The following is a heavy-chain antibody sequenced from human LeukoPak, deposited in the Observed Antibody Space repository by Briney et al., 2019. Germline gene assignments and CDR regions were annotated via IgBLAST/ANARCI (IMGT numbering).Heavy chain of an antibody. Sequence: ASVKVSCKASGYIFTRYAIHWVRQAPGQRLEWMGWINAANGDTKYSQGFQGRVTITRDTSATTVYMELSSLRSEDMAVYYCARSGKNYYYYYMDVWGKGTTVTVSS. V-gene: IGHV1-3*03. CDR2: INAANGDT. CDR1: GYIFTRYA. CDR3: ARSGKNYYYYYMDV. J-gene: IGHJ6*03.